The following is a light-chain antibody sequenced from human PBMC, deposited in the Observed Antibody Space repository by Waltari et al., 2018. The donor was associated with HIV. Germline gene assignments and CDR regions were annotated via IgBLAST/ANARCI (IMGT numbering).Light chain of an antibody. CDR3: QQYDNLPYT. CDR1: QDISNY. Sequence: DIQMTPSPSSLSASVGDRVTITCQASQDISNYLNWYQQKPGKAPKVLIYDASNLKTGVPSRFSGSGSGTDFTFTISSLQPEDIATYYCQQYDNLPYTFGQGTKLEIK. CDR2: DAS. V-gene: IGKV1-33*01. J-gene: IGKJ2*01.